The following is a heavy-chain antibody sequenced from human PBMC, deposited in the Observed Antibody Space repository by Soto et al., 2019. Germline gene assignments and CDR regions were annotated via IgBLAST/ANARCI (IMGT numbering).Heavy chain of an antibody. D-gene: IGHD1-26*01. V-gene: IGHV3-30*18. J-gene: IGHJ6*02. CDR1: GFTFSSYG. Sequence: VGSLRLSCAASGFTFSSYGMHWVRQAPGKGLEWVAVISYDGSNKYYADSVKGRFTISRDNSKNTLYLQMNSLRAEDTAVYYCAKDGKNSGSYYYYYYYGMDVWGQGTTVTVSS. CDR3: AKDGKNSGSYYYYYYYGMDV. CDR2: ISYDGSNK.